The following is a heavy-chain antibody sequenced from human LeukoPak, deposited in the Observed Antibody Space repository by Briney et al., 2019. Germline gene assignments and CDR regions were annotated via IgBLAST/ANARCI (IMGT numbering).Heavy chain of an antibody. D-gene: IGHD6-13*01. CDR1: GFLFRSYA. J-gene: IGHJ4*02. CDR3: AKDGDRVYSSSKHFDY. Sequence: GGSLRLSCAASGFLFRSYAMSWVRQAPGKGLEWVSTISGSGGTTYYADSVKGRFTISRDNSKNTLYLQMNSLRAEDTAVYYCAKDGDRVYSSSKHFDYWGQGALVTVSS. V-gene: IGHV3-23*01. CDR2: ISGSGGTT.